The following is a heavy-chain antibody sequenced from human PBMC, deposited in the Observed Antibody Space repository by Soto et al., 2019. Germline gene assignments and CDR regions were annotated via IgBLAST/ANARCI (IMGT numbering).Heavy chain of an antibody. V-gene: IGHV4-4*02. CDR1: GGSISSSNW. J-gene: IGHJ4*02. CDR3: ARLKDGYNTDY. D-gene: IGHD5-12*01. CDR2: IYHSGST. Sequence: SETLSLTCAVSGGSISSSNWWSWVRQPPGKGLEWIGGIYHSGSTNYNPSLKSRVTISVDTSKNQFSLKLSSVTAADTAVYYCARLKDGYNTDYWGQGTLVTVSS.